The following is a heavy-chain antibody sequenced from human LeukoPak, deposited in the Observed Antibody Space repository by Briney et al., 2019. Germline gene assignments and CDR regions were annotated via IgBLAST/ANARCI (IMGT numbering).Heavy chain of an antibody. J-gene: IGHJ4*02. Sequence: SETLSLTCTVSGGSISSYYWSWIRQPPGKGLEWIGYIYYSGGTNYNPSLKSRVTISVDTSKNQFSLKLSSVTAADTAVYYCAKGDYYDSSGYFLDYWGQGTLVTVSS. CDR2: IYYSGGT. V-gene: IGHV4-59*01. CDR3: AKGDYYDSSGYFLDY. D-gene: IGHD3-22*01. CDR1: GGSISSYY.